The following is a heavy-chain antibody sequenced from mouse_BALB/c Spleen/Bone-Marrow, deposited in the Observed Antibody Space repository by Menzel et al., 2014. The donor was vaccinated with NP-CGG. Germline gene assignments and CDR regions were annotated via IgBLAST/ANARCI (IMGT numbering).Heavy chain of an antibody. V-gene: IGHV1-18*01. Sequence: VQLKQSGPELVKPGASVKIPCKASGYTFTDYNMDWVKQSHGKSLEWIGDINPNNGGTIYNQKFKGKATLTVDKSSSTAYVELRSLTSEDTAVYYCATGTWFAYWGQGTLVTVSA. CDR2: INPNNGGT. J-gene: IGHJ3*01. CDR1: GYTFTDYN. D-gene: IGHD4-1*01. CDR3: ATGTWFAY.